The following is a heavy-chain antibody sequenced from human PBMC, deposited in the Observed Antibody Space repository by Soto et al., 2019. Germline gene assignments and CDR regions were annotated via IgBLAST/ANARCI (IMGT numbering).Heavy chain of an antibody. CDR3: ARLDSSGYYNDY. J-gene: IGHJ4*02. CDR2: IIPIFGTA. CDR1: GGTFSSYA. D-gene: IGHD3-22*01. Sequence: ASVKVSCKASGGTFSSYAISWVRQAPGQGLEWMGGIIPIFGTANYAQKFQGRVTITADESTSTAYMELSSLRSEDTAVYYCARLDSSGYYNDYWGQGTLVTVSS. V-gene: IGHV1-69*13.